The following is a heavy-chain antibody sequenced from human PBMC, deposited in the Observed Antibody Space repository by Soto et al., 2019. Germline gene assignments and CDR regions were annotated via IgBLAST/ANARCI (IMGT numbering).Heavy chain of an antibody. CDR3: ARLIAVAGTAYYMDV. CDR1: GYTFTSYG. J-gene: IGHJ6*03. D-gene: IGHD6-19*01. V-gene: IGHV1-18*01. Sequence: ASVKVSCKASGYTFTSYGISWVRQAPGQGLEWMGWISAYNGNTNYAQKLQGRVTMTTDTSTSTAYMELRSLRSDDTAVYYCARLIAVAGTAYYMDVWGKGTTVTVSS. CDR2: ISAYNGNT.